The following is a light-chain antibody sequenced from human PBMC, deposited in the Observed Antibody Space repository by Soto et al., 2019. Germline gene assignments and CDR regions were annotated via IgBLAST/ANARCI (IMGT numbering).Light chain of an antibody. V-gene: IGKV3D-15*01. CDR1: QSVSSN. Sequence: ERVMTQSPATLSVSPGERSTLSCRASQSVSSNLAWYQQKPGQDPXXLIYGASTRATAIPARFTGSGSGTDFTLSVCSMKPEDSAVDDCQHEYNLLTFAGGTKVDIK. CDR2: GAS. J-gene: IGKJ4*01. CDR3: QHEYNLLT.